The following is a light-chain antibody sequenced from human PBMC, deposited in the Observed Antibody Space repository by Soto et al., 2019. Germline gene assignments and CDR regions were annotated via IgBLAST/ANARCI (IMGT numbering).Light chain of an antibody. CDR2: KDS. J-gene: IGLJ2*01. CDR3: QSADSSDLVV. Sequence: SYELTQPPSVSVSPGQTARITCSGDALPKQYAYWYQQKPGQAPVLVIYKDSERPSGIPERFSGSSSGTTVTLTISGVQAEDEADYYCQSADSSDLVVFGGGTKVTVL. V-gene: IGLV3-25*03. CDR1: ALPKQY.